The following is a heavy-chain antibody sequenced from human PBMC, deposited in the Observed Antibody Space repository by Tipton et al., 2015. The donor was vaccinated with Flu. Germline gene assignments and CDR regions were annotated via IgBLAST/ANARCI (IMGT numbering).Heavy chain of an antibody. CDR3: AREKDSRGSEYFQQ. D-gene: IGHD6-19*01. V-gene: IGHV4-39*07. Sequence: TLSLTCTVSGDSISRRSYYWGWIRQPPGKGLEWIGNIYNSGSTYYNPSLKSRVTISIDTSKNQFSLRLYSVTAADTAVYFCAREKDSRGSEYFQQWGQGTLVIVSS. J-gene: IGHJ1*01. CDR1: GDSISRRSYY. CDR2: IYNSGST.